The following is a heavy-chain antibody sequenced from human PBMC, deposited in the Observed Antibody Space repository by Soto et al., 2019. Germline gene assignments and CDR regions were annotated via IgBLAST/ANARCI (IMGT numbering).Heavy chain of an antibody. CDR1: GYTFTSYY. CDR3: ARELLWFGESASPYYYYGMDV. J-gene: IGHJ6*02. V-gene: IGHV1-46*01. CDR2: INPSGGST. D-gene: IGHD3-10*01. Sequence: QVQLVQSGAEVKKPGASVKVSCKASGYTFTSYYMHWVRQAPGQGLEWMGIINPSGGSTSYAQKFQGRVTMTMDTSTSIVYMELSSLRSEDTAVYYCARELLWFGESASPYYYYGMDVWGQGTTVTVSS.